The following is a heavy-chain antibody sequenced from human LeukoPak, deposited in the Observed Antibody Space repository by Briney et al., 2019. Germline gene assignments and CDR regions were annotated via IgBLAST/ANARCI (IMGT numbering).Heavy chain of an antibody. CDR3: VRGLDSSSYVDS. Sequence: IPSETLSLTCTVSGGSISSGDYYWSWIRQPPGKGLEWIGYIYYSGSTYYNPSLKSRLTISVDTSKNQFSLKLSSVTAADTAVYYCVRGLDSSSYVDSWGQGTLVTVSS. CDR1: GGSISSGDYY. V-gene: IGHV4-30-4*01. J-gene: IGHJ4*02. D-gene: IGHD6-13*01. CDR2: IYYSGST.